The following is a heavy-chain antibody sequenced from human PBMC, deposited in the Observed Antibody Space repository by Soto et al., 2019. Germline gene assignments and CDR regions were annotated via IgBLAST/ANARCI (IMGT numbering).Heavy chain of an antibody. D-gene: IGHD3-3*01. CDR2: ISTYNGNT. V-gene: IGHV1-18*01. CDR1: GYTFTSYG. CDR3: ARPSHYDFWSGYYAYDY. J-gene: IGHJ4*02. Sequence: QVQLVQSGAEVKKPGASVKVSCKASGYTFTSYGISWVRLAPGQGLEWMGWISTYNGNTNYAQKLQGRVTMTTDTYTSTAYMELRSLRSDDTAVYYCARPSHYDFWSGYYAYDYWGQGTLVTVSS.